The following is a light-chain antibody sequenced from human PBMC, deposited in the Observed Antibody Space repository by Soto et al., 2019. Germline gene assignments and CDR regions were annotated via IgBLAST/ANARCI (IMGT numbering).Light chain of an antibody. Sequence: EIVLTQSPGTLSFSPGERATLNCRASHSISTSSLAWYRQKPGQAPRLLIYGAFNRATGIPDRFSGGGSGTDFTLTITRLEPKDFAVYYCQYYGNSPLTFGQGTKVDI. CDR3: QYYGNSPLT. CDR1: HSISTSS. J-gene: IGKJ1*01. V-gene: IGKV3-20*01. CDR2: GAF.